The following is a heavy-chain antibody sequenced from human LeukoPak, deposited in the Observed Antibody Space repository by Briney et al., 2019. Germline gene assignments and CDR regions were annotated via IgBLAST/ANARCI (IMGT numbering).Heavy chain of an antibody. V-gene: IGHV4-30-4*08. CDR3: ARVAYCGGDCYEGFDY. CDR1: GGSISSGDYY. J-gene: IGHJ4*02. CDR2: IYYSGST. D-gene: IGHD2-21*01. Sequence: SQTLSLICTVSGGSISSGDYYWSWIRQPPGKGLEWIGYIYYSGSTYYNPSLKSRVTISVDTSKNQFSLKLSSVTAADTAVYYCARVAYCGGDCYEGFDYWGQGTLVTVSS.